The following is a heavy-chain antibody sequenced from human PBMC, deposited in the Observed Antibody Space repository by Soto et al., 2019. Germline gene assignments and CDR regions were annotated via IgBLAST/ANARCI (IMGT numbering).Heavy chain of an antibody. Sequence: GASVKVSCKASGYTFTGYYMHWVRQAPGQGLEWMGWINPNSGGTNYAQKFQGWVTMTRDTSISTAYMELSRLRSDDTAVYYCARDSLSPPSYYYMDVWGKGTTVTAP. CDR3: ARDSLSPPSYYYMDV. J-gene: IGHJ6*03. CDR1: GYTFTGYY. CDR2: INPNSGGT. V-gene: IGHV1-2*04.